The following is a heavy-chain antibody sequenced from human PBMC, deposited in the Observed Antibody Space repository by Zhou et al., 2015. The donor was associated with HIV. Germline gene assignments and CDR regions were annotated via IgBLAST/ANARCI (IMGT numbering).Heavy chain of an antibody. CDR1: GGTLSSYG. Sequence: QVQLVQSGAEVKKAGSSVKVSCKASGGTLSSYGISWVRQAPGQGLEWMGGFIPIFGTVNYAEKFQGRVTITADESTSTAYMELSSLRSEDTAVYYCAARPQSAMIANWFDPWGQGTLVHRLL. D-gene: IGHD3-22*01. J-gene: IGHJ5*02. CDR3: AARPQSAMIANWFDP. V-gene: IGHV1-69*12. CDR2: FIPIFGTV.